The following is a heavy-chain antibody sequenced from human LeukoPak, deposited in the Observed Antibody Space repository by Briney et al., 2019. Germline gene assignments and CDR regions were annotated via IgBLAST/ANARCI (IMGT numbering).Heavy chain of an antibody. D-gene: IGHD3-22*01. J-gene: IGHJ3*02. CDR3: ARRTYYYDSSGYSSAFDI. CDR1: DGSISSTTYY. Sequence: SETLSLTCTVSDGSISSTTYYWGWIRQPPGKDLEWIGSIYYSGNTYYNPFLKSRVTISVDTSKNQFSLKLSSVTAADSAVYYCARRTYYYDSSGYSSAFDIWGQGTMVTVPS. V-gene: IGHV4-39*01. CDR2: IYYSGNT.